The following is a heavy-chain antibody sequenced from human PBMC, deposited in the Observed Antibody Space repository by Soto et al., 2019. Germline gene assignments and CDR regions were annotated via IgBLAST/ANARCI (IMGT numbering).Heavy chain of an antibody. Sequence: SETLSLTCAVYGGSFSGYYWSWIRQSPGKGLEWIGGILHSGSTNYNPSLKSRVTISVDTSKNQFSLKLSSVTAADTAVYYCARRYSGSFDYWGQGTLVTVSS. D-gene: IGHD6-13*01. CDR1: GGSFSGYY. CDR3: ARRYSGSFDY. J-gene: IGHJ4*02. CDR2: ILHSGST. V-gene: IGHV4-34*12.